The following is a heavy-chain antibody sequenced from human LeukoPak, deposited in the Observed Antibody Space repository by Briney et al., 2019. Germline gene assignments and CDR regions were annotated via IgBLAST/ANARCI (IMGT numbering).Heavy chain of an antibody. CDR3: ARALHIVVVTAIPWGFDP. V-gene: IGHV1-3*01. Sequence: ASVKVSCKASGYTFTSYAMHWVRQAPGQRLEWMGWINAGNGNTKYSQKFQGRVTITRDTSASTAYMELSSLRSEDTAVYYCARALHIVVVTAIPWGFDPWGQGTLVTVSS. D-gene: IGHD2-21*02. CDR1: GYTFTSYA. CDR2: INAGNGNT. J-gene: IGHJ5*02.